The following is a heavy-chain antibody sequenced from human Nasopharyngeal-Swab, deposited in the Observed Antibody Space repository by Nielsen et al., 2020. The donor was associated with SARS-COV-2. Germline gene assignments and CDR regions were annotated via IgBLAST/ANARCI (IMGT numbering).Heavy chain of an antibody. CDR2: ISGSGGRT. Sequence: GESLKISCAASRFTFSSYAMSWVRQAPGKGLEWVSAISGSGGRTYYGDSVKGRFTISRDNSRNTLYLQMNSLRADDTAVYYCATPRGFSGYDYGYWGQGNLVTVSS. J-gene: IGHJ4*02. D-gene: IGHD5-12*01. CDR1: RFTFSSYA. V-gene: IGHV3-23*01. CDR3: ATPRGFSGYDYGY.